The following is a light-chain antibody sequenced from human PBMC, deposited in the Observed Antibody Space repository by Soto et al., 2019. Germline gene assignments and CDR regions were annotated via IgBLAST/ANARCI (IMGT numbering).Light chain of an antibody. CDR3: KQNNSHPVP. CDR2: DAP. Sequence: DIQMTQSPSTLSASVGDRVTITCRASQTISSWLGWYQQKSVKTPKLLIYDAPRIESGVPSRFSGSGSGREFTLSISSLKPDDFAIYSRKQNNSHPVPFAQVSKV. J-gene: IGKJ1*01. CDR1: QTISSW. V-gene: IGKV1-5*01.